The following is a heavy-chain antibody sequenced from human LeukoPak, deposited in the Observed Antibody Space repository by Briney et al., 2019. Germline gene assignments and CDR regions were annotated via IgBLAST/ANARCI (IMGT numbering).Heavy chain of an antibody. D-gene: IGHD3-10*01. CDR1: GFTFSSYS. V-gene: IGHV3-21*01. Sequence: PGVSLRLSCAASGFTFSSYSMNWVRQAPGKGLEWVSSISSSSSYIYYADSVKGRFTISRDNAKNSLYLQMNSLRAEDTAVYYCARDYGDQVGYFDYWGQGTLVTVSS. J-gene: IGHJ4*02. CDR3: ARDYGDQVGYFDY. CDR2: ISSSSSYI.